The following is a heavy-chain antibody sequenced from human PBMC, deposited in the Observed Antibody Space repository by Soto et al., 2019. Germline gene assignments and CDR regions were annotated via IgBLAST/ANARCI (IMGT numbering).Heavy chain of an antibody. CDR3: ARVGYYSPIPISFGGMDV. Sequence: ASVKVSCKASGGTFSSYAISWVRQAPGQGLEWMGGIIPIFGTANYAQKFQGRVTITADESTSTAYMELSSLRSEDTAVYYCARVGYYSPIPISFGGMDVWGQGTTVTVSS. J-gene: IGHJ6*02. CDR2: IIPIFGTA. D-gene: IGHD4-4*01. CDR1: GGTFSSYA. V-gene: IGHV1-69*13.